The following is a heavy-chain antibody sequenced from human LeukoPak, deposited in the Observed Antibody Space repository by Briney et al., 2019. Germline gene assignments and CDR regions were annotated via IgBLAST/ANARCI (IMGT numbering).Heavy chain of an antibody. CDR1: GFTLSSYG. CDR3: AKKSAEWFDP. Sequence: GGSLRLSCEASGFTLSSYGMPWVRQAPGKGPEWVAVISYDGSNKYYADSVKGRFTISRDNSKNTLYLQMDSLRAEDTAVYYCAKKSAEWFDPWGQGTLVTVSS. V-gene: IGHV3-30*18. D-gene: IGHD1-14*01. CDR2: ISYDGSNK. J-gene: IGHJ5*02.